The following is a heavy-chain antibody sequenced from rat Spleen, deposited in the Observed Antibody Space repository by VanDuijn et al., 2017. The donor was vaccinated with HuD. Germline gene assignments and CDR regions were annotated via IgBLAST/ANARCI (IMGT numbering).Heavy chain of an antibody. V-gene: IGHV5-27*01. D-gene: IGHD1-2*01. J-gene: IGHJ1*01. Sequence: EVQLVESGGGLVQPGRSLKLSCAASGFTFSNYYMAWVRQAPTKGLEWVAYISTGGGSTYYRDSVQGRFTISRDNAKSTLYLQMDSLRSEDTATYYCTTRGQQLPQGYFDFWGPGTMVTVSS. CDR3: TTRGQQLPQGYFDF. CDR2: ISTGGGST. CDR1: GFTFSNYY.